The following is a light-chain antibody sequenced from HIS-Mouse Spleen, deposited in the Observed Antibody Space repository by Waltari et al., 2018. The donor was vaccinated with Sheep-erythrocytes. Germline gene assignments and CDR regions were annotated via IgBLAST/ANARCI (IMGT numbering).Light chain of an antibody. CDR1: SSDVGGYNY. Sequence: QSALTQPRSVSGSPGQSVTISCTGTSSDVGGYNYVSWYQQHPGKAPNLMIYDVSKRPSGVSNRFSGSKSGNTASLTITGLQAEDEADYYCCSYAGSSTLVFGGGTKLTVL. V-gene: IGLV2-11*01. CDR2: DVS. J-gene: IGLJ2*01. CDR3: CSYAGSSTLV.